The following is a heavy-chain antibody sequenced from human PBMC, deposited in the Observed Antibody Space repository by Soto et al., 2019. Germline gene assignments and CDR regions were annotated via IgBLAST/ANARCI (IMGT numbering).Heavy chain of an antibody. CDR3: ARDRGRGFRRPASRDFDY. J-gene: IGHJ4*02. V-gene: IGHV3-21*01. D-gene: IGHD2-15*01. CDR2: ISSSSSYI. CDR1: GFTFSSYS. Sequence: GGSLRLSCAASGFTFSSYSMNWVRQAPGKGLEWVSSISSSSSYIYYADSVKGRFTISRDNAKNSLYLQMNSLRAEDTAVYYCARDRGRGFRRPASRDFDYWGQGTLVTVSS.